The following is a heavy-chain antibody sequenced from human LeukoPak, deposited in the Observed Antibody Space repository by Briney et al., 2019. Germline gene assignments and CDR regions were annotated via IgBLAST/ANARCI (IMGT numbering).Heavy chain of an antibody. V-gene: IGHV1-18*01. CDR3: ARAYCSSTSCYVDFDY. Sequence: ASVKVSCKASGYTFTSYGISWVRQAPGQGLEWMGWISAYNGNTNYAQKLQGRVTMTTDTSTSTAYMELRSLRSDDTAVYYCARAYCSSTSCYVDFDYWGQGTLVTVSS. D-gene: IGHD2-2*01. CDR2: ISAYNGNT. J-gene: IGHJ4*02. CDR1: GYTFTSYG.